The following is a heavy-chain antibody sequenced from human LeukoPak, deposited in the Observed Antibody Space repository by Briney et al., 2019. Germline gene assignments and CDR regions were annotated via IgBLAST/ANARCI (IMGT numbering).Heavy chain of an antibody. CDR1: GYSISSGYY. V-gene: IGHV4-38-2*02. CDR2: IYHSGST. Sequence: PSETLSLTCTVSGYSISSGYYWGWIRQPPGKGLEWIGSIYHSGSTYYNPSLKSRVTISVDTSKNQFSLKLSSVTAADTAVYYCARARQYYYGSGSYFPPGRHYYFDYWGQGTLVTVSS. D-gene: IGHD3-10*01. J-gene: IGHJ4*02. CDR3: ARARQYYYGSGSYFPPGRHYYFDY.